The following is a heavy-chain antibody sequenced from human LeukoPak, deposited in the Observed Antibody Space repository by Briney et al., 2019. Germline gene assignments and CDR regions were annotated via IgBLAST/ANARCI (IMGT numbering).Heavy chain of an antibody. CDR3: ARDFFQQLVLDY. J-gene: IGHJ4*02. Sequence: ASVKVSCKASGYTFTDYHIHWVRQAPGQGLEWMGWINPNDGGSNYAQKFQGRVTMTRDTSISTAYMELSRLRSDDTAVYYCARDFFQQLVLDYWGQGTLVTVSS. CDR2: INPNDGGS. CDR1: GYTFTDYH. V-gene: IGHV1-2*02. D-gene: IGHD6-6*01.